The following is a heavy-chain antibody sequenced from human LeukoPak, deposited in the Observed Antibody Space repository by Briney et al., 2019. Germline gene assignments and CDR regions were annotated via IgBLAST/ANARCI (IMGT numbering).Heavy chain of an antibody. V-gene: IGHV3-13*01. Sequence: GGSLRLSCAASGFTFSSYDMHWVRQAPGRGLEWVSAIGIAGDTYYPDSVKGRFTVSRENAKNSMYLQMNSLKDGDTAVYYCIRGGIQVSGIDAFDIWGQGTMVTVSS. CDR1: GFTFSSYD. CDR2: IGIAGDT. D-gene: IGHD5/OR15-5a*01. J-gene: IGHJ3*02. CDR3: IRGGIQVSGIDAFDI.